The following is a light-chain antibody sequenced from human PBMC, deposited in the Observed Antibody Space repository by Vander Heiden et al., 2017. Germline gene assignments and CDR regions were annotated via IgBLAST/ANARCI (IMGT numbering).Light chain of an antibody. Sequence: DIQMTQSPSSLSASVGDRVTITCRASQSISGYLNWYQQKPGKAPKLLIYAAASLQSGVPSRFSGGGSGTDFTLTISRRQPEDFATYYCQQCDSTPNTFGQGTKMEIK. CDR1: QSISGY. CDR3: QQCDSTPNT. V-gene: IGKV1-39*01. J-gene: IGKJ2*01. CDR2: AAA.